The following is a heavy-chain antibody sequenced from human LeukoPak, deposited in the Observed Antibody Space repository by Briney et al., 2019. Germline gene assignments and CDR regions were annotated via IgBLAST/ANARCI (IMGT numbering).Heavy chain of an antibody. Sequence: GRSLRLSCAVSGFTFSSFGMQWVRQAPGKGLEWVALISYDGSNKHYADSVKGRITISRDNSKNTLYLQMNGLRPEDTAVYYCAKDGAGSWFGEATWGQGTLVTVSS. D-gene: IGHD6-13*01. CDR1: GFTFSSFG. J-gene: IGHJ5*02. V-gene: IGHV3-30*18. CDR2: ISYDGSNK. CDR3: AKDGAGSWFGEAT.